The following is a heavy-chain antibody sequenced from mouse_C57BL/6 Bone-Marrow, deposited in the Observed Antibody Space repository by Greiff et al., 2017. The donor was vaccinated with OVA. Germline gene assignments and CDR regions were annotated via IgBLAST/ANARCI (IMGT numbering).Heavy chain of an antibody. CDR3: ERRMDIGNYGSMDY. Sequence: QVQLKESGAELARPGASVKLSCKASGYTFTSYGISWVKQRPGKGLEWIGEIYPRSGNTYYNEKFKGKATLTADNSSSTAYMELRSLTSEDSAVYVFERRMDIGNYGSMDYWGQGTTVTVAS. V-gene: IGHV1-81*01. CDR2: IYPRSGNT. D-gene: IGHD2-1*01. J-gene: IGHJ4*01. CDR1: GYTFTSYG.